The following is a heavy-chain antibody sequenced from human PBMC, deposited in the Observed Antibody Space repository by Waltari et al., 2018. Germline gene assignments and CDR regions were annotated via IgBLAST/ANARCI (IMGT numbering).Heavy chain of an antibody. V-gene: IGHV4-31*03. Sequence: QVQLQESGPGLVKPSQTLSLTCTVSGGSISSGGYYWSWIRQHPGKGLEWIGYIYYRGGTYYNPSLKSRVTISVDTSKNQFSLKLSSVTAADTAVYYCAREEGCSSTSCDRGYFDYWGQGTLVTVSS. D-gene: IGHD2-2*01. J-gene: IGHJ4*02. CDR1: GGSISSGGYY. CDR3: AREEGCSSTSCDRGYFDY. CDR2: IYYRGGT.